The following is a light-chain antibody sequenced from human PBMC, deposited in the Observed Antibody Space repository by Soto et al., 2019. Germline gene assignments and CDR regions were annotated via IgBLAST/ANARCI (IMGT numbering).Light chain of an antibody. CDR1: QSITTW. CDR3: QQYNGFSRT. CDR2: DAS. J-gene: IGKJ1*01. V-gene: IGKV1-5*01. Sequence: DIKMTQSPSTRSASLGDRVCSTSRASQSITTWLACYQQKPAKAPKLLIYDASSLESGVPSRFSGSGSGTEFTLTISSLQPDDFAPYYCQQYNGFSRTLGQGTKVDI.